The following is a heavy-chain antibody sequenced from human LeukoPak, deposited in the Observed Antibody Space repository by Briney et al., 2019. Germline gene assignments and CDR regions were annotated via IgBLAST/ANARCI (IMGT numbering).Heavy chain of an antibody. Sequence: GRSLRLSCAASGFTFSSYAMHWVRQAPGKGLEWVGVMSYDGSNKYYADSVKGRFTISRDNSKNTLSLQMNSLRAEDTAVYYCASGNGYGTDYWGQGTLVTVSS. CDR2: MSYDGSNK. CDR1: GFTFSSYA. D-gene: IGHD5-18*01. V-gene: IGHV3-30*04. J-gene: IGHJ4*02. CDR3: ASGNGYGTDY.